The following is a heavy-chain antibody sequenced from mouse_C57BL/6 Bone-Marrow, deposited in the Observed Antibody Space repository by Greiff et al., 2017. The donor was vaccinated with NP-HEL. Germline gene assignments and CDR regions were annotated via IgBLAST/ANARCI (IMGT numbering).Heavy chain of an antibody. V-gene: IGHV5-16*01. Sequence: EVMLVESEGGLVQPGSSMKLSCTASGFTFSDYYMAWVRQVPEKGLEWVANINYDGSSTYYLDSLKSRFIISRDNAKNILYLQMSSLKSEDTATYYCARDQGLLIDYWGQGTTLTVSS. CDR3: ARDQGLLIDY. D-gene: IGHD2-3*01. CDR2: INYDGSST. CDR1: GFTFSDYY. J-gene: IGHJ2*01.